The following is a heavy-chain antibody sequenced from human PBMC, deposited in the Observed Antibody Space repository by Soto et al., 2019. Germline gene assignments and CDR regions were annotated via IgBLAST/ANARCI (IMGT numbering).Heavy chain of an antibody. CDR2: IYYTGST. CDR1: GGSISNYY. Sequence: QVQLQESGPGLVKPSETLSLTCTVSGGSISNYYWSWIRQPAGQGLQFIGYIYYTGSTNYNPSLRSRVTISVDTSNNQFSLKLSSVTDADTAVYYCAIVGRPSWNGGGDYWGQGTLVTVSS. V-gene: IGHV4-59*01. D-gene: IGHD1-1*01. J-gene: IGHJ4*02. CDR3: AIVGRPSWNGGGDY.